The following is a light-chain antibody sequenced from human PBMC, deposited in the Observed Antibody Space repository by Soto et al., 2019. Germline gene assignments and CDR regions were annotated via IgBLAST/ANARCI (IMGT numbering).Light chain of an antibody. CDR3: QHANSFPS. CDR1: QSVSSD. Sequence: EIVMTQSPATLSVSPGERATLSCRASQSVSSDLAWYQQIPGQAPRLLIYGASTRATGIPARFSGSGSGTEFTLTISSLQSEDFETYYCQHANSFPSFGQGTRLEIK. V-gene: IGKV3-15*01. CDR2: GAS. J-gene: IGKJ5*01.